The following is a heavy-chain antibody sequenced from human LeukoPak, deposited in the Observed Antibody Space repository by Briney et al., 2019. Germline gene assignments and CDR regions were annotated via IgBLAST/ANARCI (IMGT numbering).Heavy chain of an antibody. CDR2: IYYSGST. CDR3: ARRSAGYGDNGYFDL. Sequence: NPSETLSLTCTVSGGSISSGDYYWSWIRQPPGKGLEWIGYIYYSGSTYYNPSLKSRVTISVDTSKNQFSLKLSSVTAADTAVYYCARRSAGYGDNGYFDLWGRGTLVTVSS. CDR1: GGSISSGDYY. V-gene: IGHV4-30-4*01. D-gene: IGHD4-17*01. J-gene: IGHJ2*01.